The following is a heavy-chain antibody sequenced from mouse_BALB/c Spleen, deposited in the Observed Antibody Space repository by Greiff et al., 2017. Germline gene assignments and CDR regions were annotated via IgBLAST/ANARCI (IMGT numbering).Heavy chain of an antibody. J-gene: IGHJ4*01. CDR3: ARYAMDY. CDR1: GFTFSSLG. V-gene: IGHV5-17*02. Sequence: EVKLMESGGGLVQPGGSRKLSCAASGFTFSSLGMHWVRQAPEKGLEWVAYISSGSSTIYYADTVKGRFTISRDNPKNTLFLQMTSLRSEDTAMYYCARYAMDYWGQGTSVTVSS. CDR2: ISSGSSTI.